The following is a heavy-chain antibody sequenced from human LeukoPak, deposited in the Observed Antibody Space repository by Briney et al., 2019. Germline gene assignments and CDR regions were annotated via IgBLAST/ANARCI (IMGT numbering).Heavy chain of an antibody. J-gene: IGHJ4*02. CDR1: GYTFTSYG. CDR2: ISGYNGST. D-gene: IGHD6-13*01. CDR3: ARVAEQLVDY. Sequence: ASVKVSCKASGYTFTSYGISWVRQAPGQGLEWMGWISGYNGSTNYAQNLQGRVTMTTDTSTSTAYMELRSLRSDDTAVYYCARVAEQLVDYWGQGTLVTVSS. V-gene: IGHV1-18*01.